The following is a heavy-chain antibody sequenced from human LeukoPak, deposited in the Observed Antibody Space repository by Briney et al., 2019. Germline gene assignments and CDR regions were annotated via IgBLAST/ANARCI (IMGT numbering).Heavy chain of an antibody. CDR2: ISAYNGNI. CDR3: ARVPLRSSWSTYKNAMDV. J-gene: IGHJ6*02. CDR1: GYSFTSYA. D-gene: IGHD6-13*01. V-gene: IGHV1-18*04. Sequence: ASVKVSCKASGYSFTSYAINWVRQAPGQGLEWMGWISAYNGNIEYSQKVEGRVTLTTDASTSTAYMELVSLTSDDTAVYYCARVPLRSSWSTYKNAMDVWGQGTTVTVS.